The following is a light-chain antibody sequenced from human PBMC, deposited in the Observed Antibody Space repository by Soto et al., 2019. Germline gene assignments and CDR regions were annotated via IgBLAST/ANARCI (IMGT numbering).Light chain of an antibody. CDR1: SSDVGAYNY. CDR2: DVN. V-gene: IGLV2-8*01. Sequence: QSVLTQPPSASGSPGQSVTISCTGSSSDVGAYNYVAWYQQRPGKAPKLMISDVNKRPSGVPDRFSGSKSGNTASLTVSGLQAEDEADYYCSSHAGNNIYVFGAGTKVTVL. CDR3: SSHAGNNIYV. J-gene: IGLJ1*01.